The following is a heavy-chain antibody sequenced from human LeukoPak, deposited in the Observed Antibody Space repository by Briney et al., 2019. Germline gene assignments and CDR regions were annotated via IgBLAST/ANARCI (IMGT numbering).Heavy chain of an antibody. CDR3: ARLARGHCSSTRCYFPFDY. CDR1: GVTFSSYS. J-gene: IGHJ4*02. D-gene: IGHD2-2*01. CDR2: ISSSSSYI. Sequence: GGSLRLSCAASGVTFSSYSMNWVRQAPGKGLEWVSSISSSSSYIYYADSVKGRFTISRDNAKNSLYLQMNSLRAEDTAVYYCARLARGHCSSTRCYFPFDYWGQGTLVTVSS. V-gene: IGHV3-21*01.